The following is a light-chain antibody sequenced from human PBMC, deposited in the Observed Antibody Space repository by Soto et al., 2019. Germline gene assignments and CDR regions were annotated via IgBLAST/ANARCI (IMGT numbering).Light chain of an antibody. CDR1: HGINNY. CDR2: DAS. J-gene: IGKJ4*01. Sequence: AIRMTQSPSSLSASIGDRVTITCRASHGINNYLAWYQQKPGKAPKFLIYDASTLQSGVPSRFSGSGSVADFTFTIRNLQSEDFATYYCQQYYSYPLTFGGGTKVEIK. V-gene: IGKV1-8*01. CDR3: QQYYSYPLT.